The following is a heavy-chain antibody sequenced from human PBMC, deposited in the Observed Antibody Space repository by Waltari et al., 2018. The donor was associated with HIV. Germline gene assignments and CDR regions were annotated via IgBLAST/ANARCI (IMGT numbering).Heavy chain of an antibody. V-gene: IGHV3-23*01. CDR3: AGVGSDYYYYGMDV. Sequence: EVQLLESGGGLVQPGGSLRLSCAASGFTFSSYAMSWVRQAPGKGLEWVSAISGSGGSTYYADSVKGRFTISRDNSKNTLYLQMNSLRAEDTAVYYCAGVGSDYYYYGMDVWGQGTTVTVSS. D-gene: IGHD1-26*01. CDR2: ISGSGGST. CDR1: GFTFSSYA. J-gene: IGHJ6*02.